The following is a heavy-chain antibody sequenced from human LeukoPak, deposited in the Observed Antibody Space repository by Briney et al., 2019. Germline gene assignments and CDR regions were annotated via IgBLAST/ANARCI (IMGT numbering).Heavy chain of an antibody. CDR2: ISDSGDIT. D-gene: IGHD1-26*01. J-gene: IGHJ3*02. Sequence: GGSLRLSCAASGFTFSSYAMNWVRQAPGKGLEWVSGISDSGDITYYADSVKGRFTISRDNSKNTLYVQMNSLRVEDTAVYFCAKDRRGGSYYAATLDIWGPGTMVTVSS. V-gene: IGHV3-23*01. CDR1: GFTFSSYA. CDR3: AKDRRGGSYYAATLDI.